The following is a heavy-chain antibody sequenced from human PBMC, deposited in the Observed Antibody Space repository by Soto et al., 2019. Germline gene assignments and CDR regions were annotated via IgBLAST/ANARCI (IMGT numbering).Heavy chain of an antibody. CDR2: TYYRSKWYN. D-gene: IGHD6-6*01. CDR1: GDSVSSNSAA. V-gene: IGHV6-1*01. Sequence: SQTLSLTCAISGDSVSSNSAAWNWIRQSPSRGLEWLGRTYYRSKWYNDYAVSVKSRITINPDTSKNQFSLQLNSVTPEDTAVYYCARVGEGLYSSSSDSDWFDPWGQGTLVTVSS. CDR3: ARVGEGLYSSSSDSDWFDP. J-gene: IGHJ5*02.